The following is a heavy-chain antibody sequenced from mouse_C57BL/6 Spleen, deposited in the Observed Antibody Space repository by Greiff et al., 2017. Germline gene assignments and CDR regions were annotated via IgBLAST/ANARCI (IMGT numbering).Heavy chain of an antibody. J-gene: IGHJ2*01. Sequence: VQLQQSGPELVKPGASVKIPCKASGYTFTDSNMDWVKQSHGKSLEWIGDINPNNGGTIYNQKFKGKATLTVDKSSSTAYMELRSLTSEDTAVXYCARWRYYGSFYYFDYWGQGTTLTVSS. D-gene: IGHD1-1*01. CDR3: ARWRYYGSFYYFDY. CDR1: GYTFTDSN. CDR2: INPNNGGT. V-gene: IGHV1-18*01.